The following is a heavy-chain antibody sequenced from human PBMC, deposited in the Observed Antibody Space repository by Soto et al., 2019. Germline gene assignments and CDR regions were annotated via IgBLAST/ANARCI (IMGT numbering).Heavy chain of an antibody. D-gene: IGHD2-15*01. CDR1: GYTFTSYG. J-gene: IGHJ6*02. CDR3: AQYCSGGSCYPNWYGMDV. Sequence: ASVKVSCKASGYTFTSYGISWVRQAPGQGLEWMGGISAYNGKTNYAQKFQGRVTITTDESTSTAYMELSSLRSEDTAVYYCAQYCSGGSCYPNWYGMDVWGQGTTVTVSS. CDR2: ISAYNGKT. V-gene: IGHV1-18*01.